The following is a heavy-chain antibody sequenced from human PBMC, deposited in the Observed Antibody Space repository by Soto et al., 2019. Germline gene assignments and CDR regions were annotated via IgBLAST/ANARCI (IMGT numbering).Heavy chain of an antibody. V-gene: IGHV3-30-3*02. Sequence: GGSLRLSCAASGFTFSSYAMHWVRQAPGKGLEWVAVISYDGSNKYYADSVKGRFTISRDNSKNTLYLQMNSLRAEDTAVYYCAEGAAAVTTPLVYWGQGTLVTVSS. D-gene: IGHD4-17*01. CDR2: ISYDGSNK. CDR1: GFTFSSYA. CDR3: AEGAAAVTTPLVY. J-gene: IGHJ4*02.